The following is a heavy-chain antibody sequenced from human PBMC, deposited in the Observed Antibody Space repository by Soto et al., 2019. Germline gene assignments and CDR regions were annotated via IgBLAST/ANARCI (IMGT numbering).Heavy chain of an antibody. CDR3: AKTIVEATNRHAFDV. D-gene: IGHD1-26*01. CDR2: ISGSGAGTFT. Sequence: EVQLLESGGGLVQPGGSLRLSCAASGFTFSTYAMSWVRQAPGKGLEWVSTISGSGAGTFTYYADSVKGRFTISRDNSNNTLYVQMNSLRAEDTAVYYCAKTIVEATNRHAFDVWGQGTMVTVSS. J-gene: IGHJ3*01. CDR1: GFTFSTYA. V-gene: IGHV3-23*01.